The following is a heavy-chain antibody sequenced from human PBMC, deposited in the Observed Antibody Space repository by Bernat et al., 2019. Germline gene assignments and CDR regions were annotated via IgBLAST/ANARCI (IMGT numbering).Heavy chain of an antibody. J-gene: IGHJ2*01. V-gene: IGHV4-59*12. Sequence: QVQLQESGPGLVKPSETLSLTCTVSGGSISSYYWSWIRQPPGKGLEWIGYIYYSGSTNYNPSLKSRVTISVDTSKNQFSLKLSSVTAADTAVYYCARVAGGDYVWYFDLWGRGTLVTVSS. CDR3: ARVAGGDYVWYFDL. CDR1: GGSISSYY. D-gene: IGHD2-21*02. CDR2: IYYSGST.